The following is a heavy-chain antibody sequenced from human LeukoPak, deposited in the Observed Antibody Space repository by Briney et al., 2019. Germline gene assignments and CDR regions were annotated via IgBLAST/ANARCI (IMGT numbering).Heavy chain of an antibody. CDR3: ARRLGYGPVGGYFDF. V-gene: IGHV4-4*02. CDR2: NYQSGST. Sequence: SETLSLTCAVSGGPISSSDWWGWVRQPPGKGLEWIGENYQSGSTNYNVSLKSRVNISVDKSKNQFSLKLNSVNAADTAVYYCARRLGYGPVGGYFDFWGQGTLVTVSS. CDR1: GGPISSSDW. J-gene: IGHJ4*02. D-gene: IGHD5-18*01.